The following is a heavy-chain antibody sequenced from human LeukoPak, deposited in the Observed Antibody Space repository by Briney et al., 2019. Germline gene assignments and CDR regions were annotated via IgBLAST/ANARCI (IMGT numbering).Heavy chain of an antibody. J-gene: IGHJ4*02. Sequence: SETLSLTCTVSGGSISSGGYYWSWIRQPPGKGLEWIGYIYHSGSTYYNPSLKSRVTISVDRSKNQFSLKLSSVTAADTAVYYCARIYSGTTGTTGNDYWGQGTLVTVSS. V-gene: IGHV4-30-2*01. CDR3: ARIYSGTTGTTGNDY. CDR2: IYHSGST. CDR1: GGSISSGGYY. D-gene: IGHD1-1*01.